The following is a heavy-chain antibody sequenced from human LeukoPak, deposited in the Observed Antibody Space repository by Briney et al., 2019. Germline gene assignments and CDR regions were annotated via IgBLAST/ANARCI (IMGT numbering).Heavy chain of an antibody. CDR2: IYNSGNT. CDR1: GGSISGYY. D-gene: IGHD6-6*01. J-gene: IGHJ6*03. CDR3: ARDWGVSARPGYMDV. Sequence: PSETLSLTCTVSGGSISGYYWSWIRQPPGEGLELIGYIYNSGNTNYNPSLKSRVTISVDTSKNQFSLKLTSVTAADTAVYYCARDWGVSARPGYMDVWGKGTTVTVSS. V-gene: IGHV4-59*01.